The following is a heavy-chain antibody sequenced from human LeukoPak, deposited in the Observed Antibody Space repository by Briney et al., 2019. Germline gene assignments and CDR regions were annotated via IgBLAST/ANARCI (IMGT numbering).Heavy chain of an antibody. V-gene: IGHV1-2*02. J-gene: IGHJ4*02. Sequence: GASVKVSCKAFGYTFTDYYMHWVRQAPGQGLEWMGYINPNSGGTDTNYARKFQGRVTMATDTSSSTAYMELSSLRSEDTAVYYCARGRRDSRQFDYWGQGTLVTVSS. CDR1: GYTFTDYY. CDR2: INPNSGGTDT. CDR3: ARGRRDSRQFDY. D-gene: IGHD3-10*01.